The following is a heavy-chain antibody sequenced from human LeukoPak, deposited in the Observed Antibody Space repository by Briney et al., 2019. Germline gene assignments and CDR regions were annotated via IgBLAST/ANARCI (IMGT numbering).Heavy chain of an antibody. V-gene: IGHV4-30-4*01. Sequence: SETLSLTCAVSGGSSRSGDYFWSWIRQPPGKGLEWIGHIHYSGNTYYNPSLKSRVSISVDTSKNQFSLKLSSVTAADTAVYYCAKENNDYGGKKAFDYWGQGTLVTVSS. D-gene: IGHD4-23*01. CDR1: GGSSRSGDYF. CDR3: AKENNDYGGKKAFDY. J-gene: IGHJ4*02. CDR2: IHYSGNT.